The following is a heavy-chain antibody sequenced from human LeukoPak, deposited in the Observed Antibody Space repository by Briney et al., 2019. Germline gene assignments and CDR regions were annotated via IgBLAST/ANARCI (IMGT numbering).Heavy chain of an antibody. V-gene: IGHV2-70*04. CDR2: IDWDDDK. D-gene: IGHD3-10*01. Sequence: SGPTLVNPTQPLTLTFTFSAFSLSTTGMSVAWIRHPPGKALEWLARIDWDDDKFYSTSLRSRLTISKDTAKNQVVLTMTNMDPVDTATYYCARDAAGEFDYWGQGTLVPVSS. CDR3: ARDAAGEFDY. J-gene: IGHJ4*02. CDR1: AFSLSTTGMS.